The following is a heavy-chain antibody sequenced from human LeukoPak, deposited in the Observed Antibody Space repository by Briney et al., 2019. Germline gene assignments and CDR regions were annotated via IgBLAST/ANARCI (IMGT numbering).Heavy chain of an antibody. CDR3: ARDLRVVITGSFDS. J-gene: IGHJ4*02. D-gene: IGHD3-22*01. Sequence: GGSLRLSCAASGFTFSNYAMGWVRQAPGKGLEWVSGISDNGGSAYYTDSVKGRFTISRDNSKNTVYLQMNSLRAEDTAVYYCARDLRVVITGSFDSWGQGTLVTVSS. V-gene: IGHV3-23*01. CDR1: GFTFSNYA. CDR2: ISDNGGSA.